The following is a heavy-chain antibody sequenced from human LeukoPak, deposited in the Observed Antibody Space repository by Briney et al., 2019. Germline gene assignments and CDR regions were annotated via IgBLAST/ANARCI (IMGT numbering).Heavy chain of an antibody. V-gene: IGHV3-43*02. CDR3: ARESGKFYY. CDR1: GLNFDDSA. Sequence: PGGSLRLSCVASGLNFDDSAIHWVRQAPGKGLEWVSLISADGGSTFSADSVKGRFSISRDNSKNSLYLGMNSLRSEDTAMYYCARESGKFYYWGQGTLVAVSS. CDR2: ISADGGST. J-gene: IGHJ4*02. D-gene: IGHD3-10*01.